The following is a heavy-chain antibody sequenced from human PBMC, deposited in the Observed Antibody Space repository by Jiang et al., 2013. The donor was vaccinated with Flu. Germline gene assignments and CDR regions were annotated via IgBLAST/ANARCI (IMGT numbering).Heavy chain of an antibody. Sequence: GAEVKKPGASVKVSCKASGYTFTGYYMHWVRQAPGQGLEWMGWINPNSGGTNYAQKFQGRVTMTRDTSISTAYMELSRLRSDDTAVYYCARASGFGELLDDYWGQGTLVTVSS. D-gene: IGHD3-10*01. CDR1: GYTFTGYY. CDR3: ARASGFGELLDDY. J-gene: IGHJ4*02. V-gene: IGHV1-2*02. CDR2: INPNSGGT.